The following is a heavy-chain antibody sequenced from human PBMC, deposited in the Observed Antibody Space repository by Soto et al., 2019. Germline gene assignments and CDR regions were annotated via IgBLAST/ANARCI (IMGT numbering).Heavy chain of an antibody. D-gene: IGHD2-2*01. CDR2: INPSTGST. J-gene: IGHJ4*02. V-gene: IGHV1-46*01. Sequence: QVQLVQSGAEVKKPGASVKVSCKASGYTFTTYYIHWVRQAPGQGLEWMGIINPSTGSTVYTQKFQGRVTLTRDTSTSTVYMELSSLTSDDTAVYFCARDDVPVAMTVSAYWGQGTLVTVSS. CDR3: ARDDVPVAMTVSAY. CDR1: GYTFTTYY.